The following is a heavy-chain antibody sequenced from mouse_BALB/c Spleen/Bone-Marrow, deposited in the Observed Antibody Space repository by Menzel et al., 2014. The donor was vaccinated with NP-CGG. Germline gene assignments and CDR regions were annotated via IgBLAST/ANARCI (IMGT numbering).Heavy chain of an antibody. Sequence: QVQLQQPGAELAEPGASVKMSCKASGYTFTSYWMHWVKQRPGQGLEWIGYINPSTGYTEYNQKFKDKATLTADKSSSTAYMQLSSLTSEDSAVYYCARDHPYYFDYWGQGTTLTVSS. CDR3: ARDHPYYFDY. CDR2: INPSTGYT. V-gene: IGHV1-7*01. J-gene: IGHJ2*01. CDR1: GYTFTSYW.